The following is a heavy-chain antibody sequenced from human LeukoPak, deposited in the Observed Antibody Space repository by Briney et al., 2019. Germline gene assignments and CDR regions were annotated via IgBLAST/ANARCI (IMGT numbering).Heavy chain of an antibody. CDR3: ARQGYCSGGSCPDY. J-gene: IGHJ4*02. Sequence: ASVKVSCKASGYTFTSYDINWVRQATGQGLEWMGWMNPNSGNTGYAQKFQGRVTMTRNTSISTAYMELSSLRSEDTAVYYCARQGYCSGGSCPDYWGQGTLVTVSS. CDR1: GYTFTSYD. V-gene: IGHV1-8*01. CDR2: MNPNSGNT. D-gene: IGHD2-15*01.